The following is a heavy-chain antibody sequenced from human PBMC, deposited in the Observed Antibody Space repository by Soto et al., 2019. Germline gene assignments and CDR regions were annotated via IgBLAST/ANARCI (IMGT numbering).Heavy chain of an antibody. D-gene: IGHD6-13*01. J-gene: IGHJ3*02. CDR3: AQIYLMRTAGTGAFDI. CDR1: GFSLSTSGVG. CDR2: IYWNDDK. Sequence: QITLKESGPTLVKPTQTLTLTCTFSGFSLSTSGVGGGWIRQPPGKALEWLALIYWNDDKRYSASLKSRLTITGDTSKNQVVLTLINMGPVDTGTYYCAQIYLMRTAGTGAFDIWGQGTMVTVSS. V-gene: IGHV2-5*01.